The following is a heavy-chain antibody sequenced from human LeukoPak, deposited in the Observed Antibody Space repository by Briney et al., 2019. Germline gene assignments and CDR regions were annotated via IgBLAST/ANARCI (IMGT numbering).Heavy chain of an antibody. V-gene: IGHV3-7*03. J-gene: IGHJ4*02. D-gene: IGHD3-16*01. CDR1: GFPFNAYW. Sequence: GGSLRLSCAASGFPFNAYWMTWVRQAPGKGLEWVANIRQDGDTKYYVDSVKGRFTISRDNAMNSLYLQMNSLRAEDTAVYYCTKRGAYYVDYWGRGIPVTVSS. CDR3: TKRGAYYVDY. CDR2: IRQDGDTK.